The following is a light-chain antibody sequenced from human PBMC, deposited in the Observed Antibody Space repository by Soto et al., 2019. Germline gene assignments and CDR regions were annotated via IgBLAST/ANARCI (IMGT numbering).Light chain of an antibody. V-gene: IGKV1-5*03. Sequence: DIQITQSPCTLSASVGDRVTITCRASQSVSPWMAWYQQKPGKAPRLLIYKASNLERGVPSRFSGSGSGTEFTLTISSLQPDEFATYYCQQYNIDSTFGQGTKVDI. CDR1: QSVSPW. CDR2: KAS. CDR3: QQYNIDST. J-gene: IGKJ1*01.